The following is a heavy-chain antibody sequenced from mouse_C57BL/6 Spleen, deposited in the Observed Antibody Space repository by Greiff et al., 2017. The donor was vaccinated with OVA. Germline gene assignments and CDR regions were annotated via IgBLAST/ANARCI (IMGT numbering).Heavy chain of an antibody. D-gene: IGHD6-2*01. CDR1: GYAFSSYW. Sequence: VKLQQSGAELVKPGASVKISCKASGYAFSSYWMNWVKQRPGKGLEWIGQIYPGDGDTNYNGKFKGKATLTADKSSSTAYMQLISLTSDDSAVVFCARRGSCSLYAMDYWGQGTSVTVSS. J-gene: IGHJ4*01. V-gene: IGHV1-80*01. CDR3: ARRGSCSLYAMDY. CDR2: IYPGDGDT.